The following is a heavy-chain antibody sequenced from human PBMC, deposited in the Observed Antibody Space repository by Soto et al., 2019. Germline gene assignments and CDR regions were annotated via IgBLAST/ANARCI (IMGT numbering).Heavy chain of an antibody. V-gene: IGHV3-23*01. CDR1: GFTFGSYA. D-gene: IGHD5-18*01. CDR2: ISGSGGTT. CDR3: AKGAYTYGFSSDY. Sequence: VQLLESGGGLVQPGGSLRLSCAASGFTFGSYAMTWVRQVPGKGLEWVSAISGSGGTTYHADSVKGRFTISRDNSKNTLYLQMNSLRAEDTAVYYCAKGAYTYGFSSDYWGQGTLVTVSS. J-gene: IGHJ4*02.